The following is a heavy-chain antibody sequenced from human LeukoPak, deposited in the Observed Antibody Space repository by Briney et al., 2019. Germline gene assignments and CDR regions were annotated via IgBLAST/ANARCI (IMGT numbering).Heavy chain of an antibody. J-gene: IGHJ6*03. Sequence: SETLSLTCTVSGGSISSGSYYWSWIRQPAGKGLEWIGRIYTSGSTNYNPSLKSRVTISVDTSKNQFSLKLSSVTAADTAVYYCARLGVVGYSFNYYYMDVWGKGTTVTISS. CDR1: GGSISSGSYY. CDR3: ARLGVVGYSFNYYYMDV. D-gene: IGHD5-18*01. V-gene: IGHV4-61*02. CDR2: IYTSGST.